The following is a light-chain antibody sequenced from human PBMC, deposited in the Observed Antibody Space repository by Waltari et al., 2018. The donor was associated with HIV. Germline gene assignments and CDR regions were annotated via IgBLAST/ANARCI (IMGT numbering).Light chain of an antibody. Sequence: QSALTQPASVSGSPGQSITISCTGTNRDVGPYILFSLYQQQPGTAPKLIIYEVTKRHSRVSDRCAGSKSGNTASLTISGLQAEDEADDYCFSYAGSGIGVFGGGTKVTVL. CDR1: NRDVGPYIL. V-gene: IGLV2-23*02. CDR3: FSYAGSGIGV. J-gene: IGLJ3*02. CDR2: EVT.